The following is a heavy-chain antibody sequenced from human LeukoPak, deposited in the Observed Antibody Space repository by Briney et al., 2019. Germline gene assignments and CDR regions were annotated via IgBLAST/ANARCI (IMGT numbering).Heavy chain of an antibody. Sequence: ASVKVSCKASGGTFSSYAISWVRQAPGQGLEWMGGIIPIFGTANYAQKFQGRATITTDESTSTAYMELSSLRSEDTAVYYCARNSADYYDSSPFDYWGQGTLVTVSS. V-gene: IGHV1-69*05. CDR2: IIPIFGTA. CDR1: GGTFSSYA. CDR3: ARNSADYYDSSPFDY. J-gene: IGHJ4*02. D-gene: IGHD3-22*01.